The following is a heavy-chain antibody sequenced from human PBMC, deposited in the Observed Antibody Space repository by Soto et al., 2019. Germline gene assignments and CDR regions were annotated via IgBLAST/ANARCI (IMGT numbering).Heavy chain of an antibody. CDR2: FYKGGSA. J-gene: IGHJ4*02. CDR3: ARGYGSNTYFVAY. Sequence: GSLRLSCLASDFTASINYMSWLRRAPGKGLEWVSIFYKGGSAYYADSVKGRFTISRDSSKNTLYLQMNSLRADDTATYYCARGYGSNTYFVAYWGQGIQVTVSS. D-gene: IGHD1-26*01. V-gene: IGHV3-53*01. CDR1: DFTASINY.